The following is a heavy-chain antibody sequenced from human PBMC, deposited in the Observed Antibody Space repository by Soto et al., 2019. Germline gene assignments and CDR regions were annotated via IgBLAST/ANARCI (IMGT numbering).Heavy chain of an antibody. D-gene: IGHD6-19*01. V-gene: IGHV3-30*03. CDR1: GFTFSDYA. CDR3: DFNC. Sequence: VQLVESGGGVVQPGRSLRLSCAASGFTFSDYAMHWVRQAPGKGLEWVAVVSHDGSNTHYADTVKGRFTISRTSLQAEDTAVYYCAKGGRQWVVTYDFNCWGQGARVTVSS. CDR2: VSHDGSNT. J-gene: IGHJ4*02.